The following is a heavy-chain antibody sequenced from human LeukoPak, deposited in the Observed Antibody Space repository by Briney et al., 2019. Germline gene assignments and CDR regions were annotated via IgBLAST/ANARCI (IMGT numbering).Heavy chain of an antibody. CDR2: IYPGDSDT. V-gene: IGHV5-51*01. CDR3: AVAGTSGDFWSGPNYYFDY. D-gene: IGHD3-3*01. J-gene: IGHJ4*02. Sequence: GESLKISCKGSGYSFTSYWIGWVRQMPGKGREWMVIIYPGDSDTRYSPSFQGQVTISADKSISTAYLQWSSLKASDTAMYYCAVAGTSGDFWSGPNYYFDYWGQGTLVTVSS. CDR1: GYSFTSYW.